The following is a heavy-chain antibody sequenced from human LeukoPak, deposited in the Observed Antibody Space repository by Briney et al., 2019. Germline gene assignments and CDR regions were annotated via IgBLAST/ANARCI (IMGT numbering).Heavy chain of an antibody. V-gene: IGHV4-30-2*01. Sequence: SETLSLTCTVSGGSISSGGYYWSWIRQPPGKGLEWIGYIYHSGSTYYNPSLKSRVTISVDRSKNQFSLKLSSVTAADTAVYYCARGVVTPLSVDDYWGQGTLVTVSS. J-gene: IGHJ4*02. CDR2: IYHSGST. CDR3: ARGVVTPLSVDDY. CDR1: GGSISSGGYY. D-gene: IGHD4-23*01.